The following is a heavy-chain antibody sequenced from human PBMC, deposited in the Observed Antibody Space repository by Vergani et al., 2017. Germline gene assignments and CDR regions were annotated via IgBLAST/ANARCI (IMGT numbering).Heavy chain of an antibody. D-gene: IGHD6-19*01. CDR1: GYTFTGYY. V-gene: IGHV1-2*02. CDR2: INPNRGGT. Sequence: QVQLVQSGAEVKKPGASVKVSCKASGYTFTGYYMHWVRQAPGQGLEWMGWINPNRGGTNYAQKFQGRVTMTRDTSISTDYMELSRLRSDDTAVYYCARDAASSGWYWDYWGQGTLVTVSS. CDR3: ARDAASSGWYWDY. J-gene: IGHJ4*02.